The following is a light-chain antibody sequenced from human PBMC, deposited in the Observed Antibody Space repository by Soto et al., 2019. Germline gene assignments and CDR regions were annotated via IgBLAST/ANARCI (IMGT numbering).Light chain of an antibody. V-gene: IGKV4-1*01. Sequence: DIVMTQSPDSLAVSLGERATINCRSSQSVLARSNNKNSLAWYQQKPGQPPKLLIYWASTRESGVPNRFSGSGSGTDFTLTISSLQAEDVAVYYCQQYYGTVYSFGQGTKLEIK. CDR2: WAS. J-gene: IGKJ2*01. CDR1: QSVLARSNNKNS. CDR3: QQYYGTVYS.